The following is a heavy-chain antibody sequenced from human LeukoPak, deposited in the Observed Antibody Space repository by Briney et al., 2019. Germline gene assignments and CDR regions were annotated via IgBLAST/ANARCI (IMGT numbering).Heavy chain of an antibody. J-gene: IGHJ6*02. Sequence: GGSLRLSCAASGFTFSSYGMHWVRQAPGKGLEWVAVISYDGSNRYYADSVKGRFTISRDNSKNTLYLQMNSLRAEDTAVYYCARDRHGIYYGSGSYSPGEFYGMDVWGQGTTVTVSS. CDR2: ISYDGSNR. CDR1: GFTFSSYG. CDR3: ARDRHGIYYGSGSYSPGEFYGMDV. V-gene: IGHV3-30*03. D-gene: IGHD3-10*01.